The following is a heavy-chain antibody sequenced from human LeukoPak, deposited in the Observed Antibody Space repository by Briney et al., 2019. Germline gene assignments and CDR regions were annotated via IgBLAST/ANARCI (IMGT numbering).Heavy chain of an antibody. D-gene: IGHD3-16*02. J-gene: IGHJ4*02. CDR2: INHSGST. Sequence: SETLSLTCAVYGGSFSGYYWSWIRQPPGKGLEWIGEINHSGSTNYNPSLKSRVTISVDTSKNQFSLKLSSVTAADTAVYYCARDLSMITFGGVIVRTGFDYWGRGTLVTVSS. CDR1: GGSFSGYY. V-gene: IGHV4-34*01. CDR3: ARDLSMITFGGVIVRTGFDY.